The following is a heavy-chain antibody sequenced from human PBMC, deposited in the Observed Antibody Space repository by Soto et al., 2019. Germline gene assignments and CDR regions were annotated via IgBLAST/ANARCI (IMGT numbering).Heavy chain of an antibody. CDR1: GVTFKDYG. J-gene: IGHJ2*01. CDR3: ARDGWGSNWYFDL. Sequence: PGGSLRLSCGAPGVTFKDYGMHWVRQAPGKGMEWVAVISYDGKQTYYAASVKGRFTISKDKSKRTLFLQMNSLRVDDTAVYYCARDGWGSNWYFDLWGRGTPVTVSS. CDR2: ISYDGKQT. D-gene: IGHD3-16*01. V-gene: IGHV3-30*03.